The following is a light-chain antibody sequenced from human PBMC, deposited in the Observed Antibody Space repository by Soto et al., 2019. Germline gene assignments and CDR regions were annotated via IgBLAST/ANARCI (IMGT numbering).Light chain of an antibody. CDR1: RDISSA. V-gene: IGKV1D-13*01. CDR3: QQFNNYPRT. CDR2: DAS. Sequence: GDRVTITCRASRDISSALAWYQQKPGRAPKLLIYDASKLQSGVPSRFSGSGYGTDFTLTISSLQPEDFATYSCQQFNNYPRTFGQGTK. J-gene: IGKJ1*01.